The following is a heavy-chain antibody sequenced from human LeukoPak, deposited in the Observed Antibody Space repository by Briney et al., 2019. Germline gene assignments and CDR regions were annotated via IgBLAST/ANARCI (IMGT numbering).Heavy chain of an antibody. CDR1: GFTFSSYG. CDR3: AKDRSSSGMDV. J-gene: IGHJ6*02. D-gene: IGHD2-2*01. V-gene: IGHV3-30*18. Sequence: GGSLRFSCAASGFTFSSYGMHWVRQAPGKGLEWVAVISYDGSNKYYADSVKGRFTISRDNSKNTLYLQMNSLRAEDTAVYYCAKDRSSSGMDVWGQGTTVAVSS. CDR2: ISYDGSNK.